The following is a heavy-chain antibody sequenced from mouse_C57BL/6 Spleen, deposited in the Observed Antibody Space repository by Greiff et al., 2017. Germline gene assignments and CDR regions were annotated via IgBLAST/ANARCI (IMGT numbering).Heavy chain of an antibody. V-gene: IGHV1-52*01. CDR3: ARNYGSRHWYFDV. CDR2: IDPSDSET. D-gene: IGHD1-1*01. Sequence: QVQLKQPGAELVRPGSSVKLSCKASGYTFTSYWMHWVKQRPIQGLEWIGNIDPSDSETHYNQKFKDKATLTVDKSSSTAYMQLSSLTSEDSAVYYCARNYGSRHWYFDVWGTGTTVTVSS. J-gene: IGHJ1*03. CDR1: GYTFTSYW.